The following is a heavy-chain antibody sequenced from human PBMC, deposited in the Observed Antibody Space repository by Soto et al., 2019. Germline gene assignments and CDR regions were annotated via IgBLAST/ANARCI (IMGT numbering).Heavy chain of an antibody. V-gene: IGHV3-30-3*01. D-gene: IGHD3-9*01. J-gene: IGHJ4*02. CDR2: ISYDGSIE. CDR1: GFTFKNYA. CDR3: ARGLRDFDCRHLFGY. Sequence: PGGSLRLACAASGFTFKNYAMHWVRQAPGKGLEWVAVISYDGSIEFYADSVKGRFTISRDDFKNTMFLQMGSLRVEDTAVYYCARGLRDFDCRHLFGYWSQRTFVPVS.